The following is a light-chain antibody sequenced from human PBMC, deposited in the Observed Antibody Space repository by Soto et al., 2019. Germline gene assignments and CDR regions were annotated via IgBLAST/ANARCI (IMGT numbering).Light chain of an antibody. V-gene: IGKV3-20*01. J-gene: IGKJ3*01. Sequence: EILLTQSPSTLSLSPGVGVTLSCRASQSVTVNSLAWYQQKPGQAPRLLIYAASTRAAAVPDRFTGSGSGTDFALTISRLEPEDFGVYYCQQYGDSPLTSGPGTKVDIK. CDR1: QSVTVNS. CDR2: AAS. CDR3: QQYGDSPLT.